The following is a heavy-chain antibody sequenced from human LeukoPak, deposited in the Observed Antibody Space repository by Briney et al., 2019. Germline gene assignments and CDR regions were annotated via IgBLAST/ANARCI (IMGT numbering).Heavy chain of an antibody. CDR1: GYTFTGYY. J-gene: IGHJ4*02. CDR2: INPNSGGT. CDR3: ARADFQQQLVLILDY. Sequence: GASVKVSCKASGYTFTGYYMHWVRQAPGQGLEWMGWINPNSGGTNYAQKFQGRVTMTRDTSISTAYMELSRLRSDDTAVYYCARADFQQQLVLILDYWGQGTLVTVSS. V-gene: IGHV1-2*02. D-gene: IGHD6-13*01.